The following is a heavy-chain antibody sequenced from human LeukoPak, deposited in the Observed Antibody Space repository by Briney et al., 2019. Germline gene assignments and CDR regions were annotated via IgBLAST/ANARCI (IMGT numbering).Heavy chain of an antibody. D-gene: IGHD6-19*01. Sequence: GGSLRLSCAASGLTVSSNYMSWVRQAPGKGLEWVSVIYSGGYTDYADSVKGRFTISRDNSKNTLYLQMNSLRAEDTAVYYCAREGSSSRGWPYYFDSWGQGTLVTVSS. J-gene: IGHJ4*02. CDR1: GLTVSSNY. CDR2: IYSGGYT. CDR3: AREGSSSRGWPYYFDS. V-gene: IGHV3-66*01.